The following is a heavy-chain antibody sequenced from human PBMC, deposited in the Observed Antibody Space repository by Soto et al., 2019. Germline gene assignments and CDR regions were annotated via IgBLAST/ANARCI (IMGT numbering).Heavy chain of an antibody. CDR1: GFTFSNYA. CDR2: ISVTGGST. J-gene: IGHJ4*02. D-gene: IGHD3-22*01. Sequence: GGSLRLSCAASGFTFSNYAMSGVRQAPGKGLEWGSGISVTGGSTYYTDSVKGRVTISRDNSKNTLYMQMNSLRAEDTAVYYCAKNPGYYYDSTGYHFDYWGQGTLVTVSS. CDR3: AKNPGYYYDSTGYHFDY. V-gene: IGHV3-23*01.